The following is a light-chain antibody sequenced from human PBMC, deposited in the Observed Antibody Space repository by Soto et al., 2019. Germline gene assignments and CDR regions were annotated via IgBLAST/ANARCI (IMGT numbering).Light chain of an antibody. J-gene: IGKJ1*01. V-gene: IGKV3-20*01. Sequence: EIVLTQSPGTLSLSPGERATLSCRASQSVSSSYLAWYQQKPGQAPRLLIYGASSRATGIPDRFSGSGSGTAFTLTISRLEPEDFAGYYWQQYGSSPWTFGQGTKVEIK. CDR2: GAS. CDR3: QQYGSSPWT. CDR1: QSVSSSY.